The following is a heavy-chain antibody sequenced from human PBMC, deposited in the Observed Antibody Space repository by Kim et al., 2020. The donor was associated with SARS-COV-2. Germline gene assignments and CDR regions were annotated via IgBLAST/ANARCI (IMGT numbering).Heavy chain of an antibody. CDR2: ISWDGYNT. Sequence: GGSLRLSCTPSGFTFDDYAMHWARRAPGKGLEWVALISWDGYNTYYADSVKGRLTISRDNNSNSLFLQMKSLKPEDTAFYYCAKDMGGDWYRVLHSWG. V-gene: IGHV3-43D*03. D-gene: IGHD2-21*01. CDR3: AKDMGGDWYRVLHS. J-gene: IGHJ5*01. CDR1: GFTFDDYA.